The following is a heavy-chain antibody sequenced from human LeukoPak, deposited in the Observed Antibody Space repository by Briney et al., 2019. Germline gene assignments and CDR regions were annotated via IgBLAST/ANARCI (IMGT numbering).Heavy chain of an antibody. CDR1: GFTFSSYW. CDR3: ARDNYYDSSGYYYGFDY. V-gene: IGHV3-74*01. Sequence: GGSLRLSCAASGFTFSSYWMHWVRQAPGKGLVWVSRMNSDGSNTRYADSVKGRFTISRDNSKNTLYLQMNSLRAEDTAVYYCARDNYYDSSGYYYGFDYWGQGTLVTVSS. D-gene: IGHD3-22*01. CDR2: MNSDGSNT. J-gene: IGHJ4*02.